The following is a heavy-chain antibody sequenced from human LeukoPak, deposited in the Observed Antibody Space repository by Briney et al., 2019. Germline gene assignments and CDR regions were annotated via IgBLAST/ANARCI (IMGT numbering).Heavy chain of an antibody. J-gene: IGHJ4*02. V-gene: IGHV3-64*01. CDR2: ITSNGGRT. Sequence: TGGSLRLSCAASGCTFSSYSMHWVRQAPGKGLEYVSAITSNGGRTYYANSVKGRFTISRDNSKNTLYLQMGSLRAEDMAVYYCARWGGRYPFDYWGQGTLVTVSS. D-gene: IGHD3-16*02. CDR1: GCTFSSYS. CDR3: ARWGGRYPFDY.